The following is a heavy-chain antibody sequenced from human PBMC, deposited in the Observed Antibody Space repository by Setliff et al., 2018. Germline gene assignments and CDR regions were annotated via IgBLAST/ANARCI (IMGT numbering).Heavy chain of an antibody. CDR3: ARAQSWSGGPYYFDN. Sequence: ASVKVSCKASGYMFTSHAMHWVRQAPGQRLEWMGWINTGNDNTKYSQKFQGRVTNTMDTSASTAYMDLSSLRFEDTAVYYCARAQSWSGGPYYFDNWGQGTLVTVSS. CDR2: INTGNDNT. CDR1: GYMFTSHA. D-gene: IGHD3-3*01. V-gene: IGHV1-3*04. J-gene: IGHJ4*02.